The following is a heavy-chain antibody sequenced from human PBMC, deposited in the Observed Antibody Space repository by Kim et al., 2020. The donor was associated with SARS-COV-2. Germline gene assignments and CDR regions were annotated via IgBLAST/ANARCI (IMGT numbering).Heavy chain of an antibody. CDR1: GVSFSGYY. CDR3: ATGPGTSSTGYGARNWFDP. J-gene: IGHJ5*02. CDR2: INHSGST. V-gene: IGHV4-34*01. Sequence: SETLSLTCAVYGVSFSGYYWSWIRQPPGKGLEWIGEINHSGSTNYNPSLKSRVTISVDTTKNQSSPMLSSVTAADTTVDYYATGPGTSSTGYGARNWFDP. D-gene: IGHD6-13*01.